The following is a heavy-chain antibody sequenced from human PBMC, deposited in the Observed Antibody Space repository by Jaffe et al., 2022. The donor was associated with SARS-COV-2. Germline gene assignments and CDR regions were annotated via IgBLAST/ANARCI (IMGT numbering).Heavy chain of an antibody. V-gene: IGHV4-59*01. J-gene: IGHJ4*02. CDR2: IYYSGST. Sequence: QVQLQESGPGLVKPSETLSLTCTVSGGSISSYYWSWIRQPPGKGLEWIGYIYYSGSTNYNPSLKSRVTISVDTSKNQFSLKLSSVTAADTAVYYCARSPHISRIAWGDYFDYWGQGTLVTVSS. CDR1: GGSISSYY. D-gene: IGHD3-16*01. CDR3: ARSPHISRIAWGDYFDY.